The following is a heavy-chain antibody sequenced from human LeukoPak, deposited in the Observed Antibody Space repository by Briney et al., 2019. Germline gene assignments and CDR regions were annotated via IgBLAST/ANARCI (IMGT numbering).Heavy chain of an antibody. V-gene: IGHV2-5*02. Sequence: SGPTLVNPTQTLMLTCTFSGFSLSTSGVGVGWVRQPPGKALEWLALIYWDDDKRYSPSLKSRLTITKDTSKNQVVLTMTNMDAVDTATYDCAHRGQTYYDFWSGYYYFDHWGQRRLVIVSS. J-gene: IGHJ4*02. CDR3: AHRGQTYYDFWSGYYYFDH. CDR1: GFSLSTSGVG. CDR2: IYWDDDK. D-gene: IGHD3-3*01.